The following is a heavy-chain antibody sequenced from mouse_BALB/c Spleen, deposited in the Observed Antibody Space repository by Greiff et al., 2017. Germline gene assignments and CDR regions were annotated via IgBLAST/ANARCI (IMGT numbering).Heavy chain of an antibody. CDR2: ISSGGGST. CDR1: GFAFSSYD. V-gene: IGHV5-12-1*01. CDR3: ANQLAWFAY. Sequence: EVKLVESGGGLVKPGGSLKLSCAASGFAFSSYDMSWVRQTPEKRLEWVAYISSGGGSTYYPDTVKGRFTISRDNAKNTLYLQMSSLKSEDTAMYYCANQLAWFAYWGQGTLVTVSA. D-gene: IGHD4-1*02. J-gene: IGHJ3*01.